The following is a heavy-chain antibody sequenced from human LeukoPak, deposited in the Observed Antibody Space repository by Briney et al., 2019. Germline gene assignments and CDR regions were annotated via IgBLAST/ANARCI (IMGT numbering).Heavy chain of an antibody. CDR1: GYTFTSYY. CDR3: ASGGYGYYYCYMDV. CDR2: IIPIFGTA. V-gene: IGHV1-69*05. J-gene: IGHJ6*03. D-gene: IGHD3-22*01. Sequence: GASVKVSCKASGYTFTSYYMHWVRQAPGQGLEWMGRIIPIFGTANYAQKFQGRVTITTDESTSTAYMELSSLRSEDTAVYYCASGGYGYYYCYMDVWGKGTTVTVSS.